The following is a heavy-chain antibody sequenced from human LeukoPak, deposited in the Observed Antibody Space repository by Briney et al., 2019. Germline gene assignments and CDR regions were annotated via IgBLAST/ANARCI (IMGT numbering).Heavy chain of an antibody. CDR2: ISGSGGST. J-gene: IGHJ4*02. CDR1: GFTFSSYG. D-gene: IGHD3-22*01. Sequence: GGSLRLSCAASGFTFSSYGMSWVRHAPGQGLERVSAISGSGGSTYYADSVKGRFTISRDNSKNTLYVQMNSLRAEDTAVYYCAKDSYVTYYYDSSGTEYSDYWGQGTLVTVSS. CDR3: AKDSYVTYYYDSSGTEYSDY. V-gene: IGHV3-23*01.